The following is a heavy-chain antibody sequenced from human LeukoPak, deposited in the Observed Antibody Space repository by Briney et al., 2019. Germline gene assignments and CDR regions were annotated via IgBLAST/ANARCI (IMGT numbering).Heavy chain of an antibody. CDR3: ATDPGRSVSDNY. V-gene: IGHV3-7*01. J-gene: IGHJ4*02. D-gene: IGHD3-10*01. CDR1: GFTFSRYW. Sequence: GGSQRLSCAASGFTFSRYWMSWVRQTPGNGLEWLANIKQDGSEKYYVDSVKGRFTISRDNARNSLCLQMDSLRAEDTAVYYCATDPGRSVSDNYWGQGTVVTVSS. CDR2: IKQDGSEK.